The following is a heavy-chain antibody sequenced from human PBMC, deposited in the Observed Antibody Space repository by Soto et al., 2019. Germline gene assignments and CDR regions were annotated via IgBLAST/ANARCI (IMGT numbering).Heavy chain of an antibody. D-gene: IGHD2-2*01. V-gene: IGHV4-39*01. Sequence: QLQLQESGPGLVKPSETLSLTCTVSGGSISSSSYYWGWIRQPPGKGLEGIGSIYYSGSTYYNPSLKSRVTISVDTSKNHFSLKLSSVTAADTAVYYCARHFLTGACTSCYEPGNWFYPWGQGTLVTVS. CDR2: IYYSGST. CDR3: ARHFLTGACTSCYEPGNWFYP. CDR1: GGSISSSSYY. J-gene: IGHJ5*02.